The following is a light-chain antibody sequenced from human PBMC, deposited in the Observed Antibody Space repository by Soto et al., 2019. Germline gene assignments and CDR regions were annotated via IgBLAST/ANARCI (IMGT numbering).Light chain of an antibody. CDR1: QSISSY. J-gene: IGKJ5*01. CDR3: QQSYNLLIT. V-gene: IGKV1-39*01. Sequence: IPIAKCASPLSPSLCDRGTLTCRASQSISSYLNWYQHTKGKAPKLLIYAASSLQSGVPSRFSGSGSGTDFTLTISSLQAEDFATYYCQQSYNLLITFGQGTRLEIK. CDR2: AAS.